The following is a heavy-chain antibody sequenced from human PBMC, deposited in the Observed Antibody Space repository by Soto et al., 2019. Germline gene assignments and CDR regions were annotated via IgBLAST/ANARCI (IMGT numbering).Heavy chain of an antibody. Sequence: QVQLQESGPGLVKPSQTLSLTCTVSGGSITTGGYYWSWIRQHPGKGLEWIGYIYYSRSTSYNPSLKSQITLSVDTSKNPFSLKLNSVTAADTALYYCARDDTRAGYDYWGQGTLVTVSS. V-gene: IGHV4-31*01. CDR3: ARDDTRAGYDY. D-gene: IGHD5-18*01. J-gene: IGHJ4*02. CDR1: GGSITTGGYY. CDR2: IYYSRST.